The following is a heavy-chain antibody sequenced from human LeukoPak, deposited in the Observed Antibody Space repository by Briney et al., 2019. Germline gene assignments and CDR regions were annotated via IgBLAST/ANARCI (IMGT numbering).Heavy chain of an antibody. CDR3: ARDAESRISGYGREIDY. Sequence: ASVKVCCKASGYTFTGYYMHWVRQAPGQGLEWMGWINPNSGGTNYAQKFQGRVTMTRDTSISTAYMELSRLRSDDTAVYYCARDAESRISGYGREIDYWGQGTLVTVSS. CDR2: INPNSGGT. D-gene: IGHD3-22*01. J-gene: IGHJ4*02. CDR1: GYTFTGYY. V-gene: IGHV1-2*02.